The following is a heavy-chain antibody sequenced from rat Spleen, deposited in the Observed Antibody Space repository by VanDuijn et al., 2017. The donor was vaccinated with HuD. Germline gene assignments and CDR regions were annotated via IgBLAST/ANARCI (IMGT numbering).Heavy chain of an antibody. V-gene: IGHV5-20*01. CDR1: GFTFSDYD. Sequence: EVQLVESGGGLVQPGRSLKLSCAASGFTFSDYDMAWVRQAPTKGLEWVASISYDGSSTYYRYSVKGRFTISRDNAKSTLYLQMDSLRSEDTATYYGTTRDNNYGYWGQGVMVTVSS. CDR3: TTRDNNYGY. CDR2: ISYDGSST. J-gene: IGHJ2*01. D-gene: IGHD1-10*01.